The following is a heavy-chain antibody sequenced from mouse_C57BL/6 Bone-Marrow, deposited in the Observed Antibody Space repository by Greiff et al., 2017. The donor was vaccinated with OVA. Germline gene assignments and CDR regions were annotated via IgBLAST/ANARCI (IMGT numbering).Heavy chain of an antibody. CDR2: ISYSGST. J-gene: IGHJ1*03. V-gene: IGHV3-8*01. Sequence: EVMLVESGPGLAKPSQTLSLSCSVTGYSITSYYWNWIRKFPGNKLEYMGYISYSGSTYYNPSLKSRISITRDTSKNQYYLQLNSVTTEDTATYYGARYGSSPSYWYFDVWGTGTTVTVSS. CDR1: GYSITSYY. CDR3: ARYGSSPSYWYFDV. D-gene: IGHD1-1*01.